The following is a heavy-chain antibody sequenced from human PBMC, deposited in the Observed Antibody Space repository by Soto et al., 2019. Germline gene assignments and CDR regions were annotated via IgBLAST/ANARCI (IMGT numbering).Heavy chain of an antibody. CDR3: ARQQPASKIDY. CDR1: GFTFNTYD. Sequence: GGSLRLSCSASGFTFNTYDMAWVRQAPGKGLEWVSSIITPGDGTFYADSVKGRFIISRDNSKNTLYLQMKSLRAEDTAVYYWARQQPASKIDYWGQGTLVTVSS. D-gene: IGHD6-13*01. V-gene: IGHV3-23*01. CDR2: IITPGDGT. J-gene: IGHJ4*02.